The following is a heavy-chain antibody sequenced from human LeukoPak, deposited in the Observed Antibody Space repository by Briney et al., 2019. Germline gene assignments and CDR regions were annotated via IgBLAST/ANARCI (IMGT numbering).Heavy chain of an antibody. J-gene: IGHJ3*02. CDR3: ASARLGSGFEGAFDI. Sequence: PSETLSLTCTASGGSISSYFWSWIRQPPGKGLEWIGYIYYSGSTNYNPSLKSRVTISVDTSKNQFSLKLSSVTAADTAVYYCASARLGSGFEGAFDIWGQGTMVTVSS. CDR1: GGSISSYF. D-gene: IGHD6-25*01. CDR2: IYYSGST. V-gene: IGHV4-59*01.